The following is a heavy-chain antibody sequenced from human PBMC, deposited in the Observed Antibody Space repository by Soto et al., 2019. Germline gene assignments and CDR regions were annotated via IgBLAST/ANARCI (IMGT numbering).Heavy chain of an antibody. CDR2: IIPILGIA. D-gene: IGHD3-10*01. Sequence: QVQLVQSGAEVKKPGSSVKVSCKASGGTFSSYTISWVRQAPGQGLEWMGRIIPILGIANYAQKFQGRVTITADKSTSTAYMELSSLRSADTAVYYCARPHYFGSVSYEHWFDPWGQGTLVTVSS. V-gene: IGHV1-69*02. CDR3: ARPHYFGSVSYEHWFDP. J-gene: IGHJ5*02. CDR1: GGTFSSYT.